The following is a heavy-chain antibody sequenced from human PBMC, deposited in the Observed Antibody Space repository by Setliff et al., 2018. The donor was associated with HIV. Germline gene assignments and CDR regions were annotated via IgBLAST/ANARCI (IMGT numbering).Heavy chain of an antibody. Sequence: GESLKISCAASGFTFRSYAMHWVRQAPGKGLEWVAVISNDGSNEYYADSVKGRFTISRDNSKNTLWLQMNSLRAEDTAVYYCARASYYYDSSGYYFGYWGQGTLVTVS. CDR2: ISNDGSNE. CDR1: GFTFRSYA. D-gene: IGHD3-22*01. CDR3: ARASYYYDSSGYYFGY. J-gene: IGHJ4*02. V-gene: IGHV3-30*01.